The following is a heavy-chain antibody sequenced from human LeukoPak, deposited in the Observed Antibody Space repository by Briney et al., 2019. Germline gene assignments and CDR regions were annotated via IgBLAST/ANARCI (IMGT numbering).Heavy chain of an antibody. D-gene: IGHD1-26*01. Sequence: GASVKVSCKASGYTFTGYYMHWVRQAPGQGLEWMGWINPNSGGTNYAQKFQGRVTMTRDTSISTAYMELSRLRSDDTAVYYCARDRHPIGGGGGSDYWGQGTLVTVSS. CDR2: INPNSGGT. J-gene: IGHJ4*02. CDR1: GYTFTGYY. V-gene: IGHV1-2*02. CDR3: ARDRHPIGGGGGSDY.